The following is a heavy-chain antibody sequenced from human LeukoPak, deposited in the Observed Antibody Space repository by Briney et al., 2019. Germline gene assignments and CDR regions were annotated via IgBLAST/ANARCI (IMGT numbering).Heavy chain of an antibody. V-gene: IGHV3-74*01. Sequence: GGSLRLSCAAPGFTFSSYWMYWARQAPGKGLVWVSRINTDGSSTSYADSVKGRCSISRDNAKNTLDLQMNSLRADDTAVYYCARQTGATTTGGYYFDHWGQGTLVTVSS. D-gene: IGHD1-26*01. J-gene: IGHJ4*02. CDR2: INTDGSST. CDR3: ARQTGATTTGGYYFDH. CDR1: GFTFSSYW.